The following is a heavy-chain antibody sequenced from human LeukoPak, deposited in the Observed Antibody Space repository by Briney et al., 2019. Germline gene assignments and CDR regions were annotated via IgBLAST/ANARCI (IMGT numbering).Heavy chain of an antibody. CDR1: GYTFTNYY. CDR2: IGPSSGGT. Sequence: ASVKVSCKASGYTFTNYYMHWVRQAPGQGLEWMGVIGPSSGGTSYAQKFQGRAAMTRDTSTSTVSMELSSLRSEDTAVYYCARRGGNEILRFFDYWGQGTLVTVSS. D-gene: IGHD4-17*01. V-gene: IGHV1-46*01. J-gene: IGHJ4*02. CDR3: ARRGGNEILRFFDY.